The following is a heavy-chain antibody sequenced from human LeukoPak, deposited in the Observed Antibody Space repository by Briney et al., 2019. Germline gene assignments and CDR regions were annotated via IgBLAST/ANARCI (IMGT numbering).Heavy chain of an antibody. CDR1: GDSISTYY. CDR2: IYYNGGT. D-gene: IGHD3-10*01. V-gene: IGHV4-59*01. J-gene: IGHJ5*02. CDR3: ARDETYYYGSGTPRDWFDP. Sequence: SETLSLTCTVSGDSISTYYWSWIRQPPGKRLEWIGYIYYNGGTNYNPSLKSRVTISGDTSKNQFSLKLSSVTAADTAVYYCARDETYYYGSGTPRDWFDPWGQGTLVTVSS.